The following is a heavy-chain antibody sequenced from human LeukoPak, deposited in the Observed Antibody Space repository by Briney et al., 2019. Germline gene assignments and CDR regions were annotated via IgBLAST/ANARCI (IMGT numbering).Heavy chain of an antibody. CDR2: ISSNGGST. V-gene: IGHV3-64*01. CDR1: GFTFSSYA. J-gene: IGHJ4*02. CDR3: ARGGVAATARIDY. D-gene: IGHD6-25*01. Sequence: GGSLRLSCAASGFTFSSYAMHWVRQAPGKGLEYVSAISSNGGSTYYANPVKGRFTISRDNSKNTLYLQMGSLRAEDMAVYYCARGGVAATARIDYWGQGTLVTVSS.